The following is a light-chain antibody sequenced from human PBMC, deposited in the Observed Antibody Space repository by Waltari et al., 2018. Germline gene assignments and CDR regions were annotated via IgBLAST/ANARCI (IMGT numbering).Light chain of an antibody. V-gene: IGKV1-5*03. CDR3: QVYNTYSWT. J-gene: IGKJ1*01. Sequence: DIKMTQSPSTLSASVGDRVTITCRASQTINNYLAWYQQKPGKAPKLLIYKAFSLESGVPSRFRSSGSGTEFTLTISSLQPDDFATYYCQVYNTYSWTFGQGTKVDIK. CDR1: QTINNY. CDR2: KAF.